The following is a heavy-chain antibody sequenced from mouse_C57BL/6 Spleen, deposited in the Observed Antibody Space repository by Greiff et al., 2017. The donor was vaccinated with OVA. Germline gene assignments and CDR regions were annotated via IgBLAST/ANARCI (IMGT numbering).Heavy chain of an antibody. CDR2: IDPNSGGT. Sequence: QVQLQQPGAELVKPGASVKLFCKASGYTFTSYWMHWVKQRPGRGLEWIGRIDPNSGGTKYNEKFKSKATLTVDKPSSTAYMQLSSLTSEDAAVYYCSRFTTVGAPYARDYWGQGTAVTVSS. D-gene: IGHD1-1*01. CDR1: GYTFTSYW. J-gene: IGHJ4*01. V-gene: IGHV1-72*01. CDR3: SRFTTVGAPYARDY.